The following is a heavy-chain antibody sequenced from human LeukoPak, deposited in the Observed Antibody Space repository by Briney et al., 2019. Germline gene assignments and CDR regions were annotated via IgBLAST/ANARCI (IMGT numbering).Heavy chain of an antibody. CDR2: IYYSGST. Sequence: SETLSLTCTVSGGSISSYYWSWIRQPPGKGLEGIGDIYYSGSTNYNPSLKSRVTISVDTSKNQFSLKLSSVTAADTAVYYCASDAQSGYSNPRNWFDSWGQGTLVTVSS. V-gene: IGHV4-59*12. J-gene: IGHJ5*01. CDR1: GGSISSYY. D-gene: IGHD5-18*01. CDR3: ASDAQSGYSNPRNWFDS.